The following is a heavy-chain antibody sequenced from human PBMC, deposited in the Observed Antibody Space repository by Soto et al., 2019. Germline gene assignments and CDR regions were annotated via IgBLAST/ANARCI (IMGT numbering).Heavy chain of an antibody. CDR3: ARDLWGTTGNWFDP. Sequence: GASVKVSCKASGYTFTSYGISWVRQAPGQGLEWMGWINAYNGNTNYAQKLQGRVTMTTDTSTSTAYMDLRSLRSDDTAAYYCARDLWGTTGNWFDPWGQGTLVTVSS. CDR1: GYTFTSYG. D-gene: IGHD1-1*01. CDR2: INAYNGNT. V-gene: IGHV1-18*01. J-gene: IGHJ5*02.